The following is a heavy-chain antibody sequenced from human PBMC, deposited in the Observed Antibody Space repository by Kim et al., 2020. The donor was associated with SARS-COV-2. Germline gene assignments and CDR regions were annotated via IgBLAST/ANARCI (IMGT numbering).Heavy chain of an antibody. Sequence: SETLSLTCAVYGGSFSGYYWSWIRQPPGKGLEWIGEINHSGSTNYNPSLKSRVTISVDTSKNQFSLKLSSVTAADTAVYYCARGRVIVVVVAATPGAFDIWGQGTMVTVSS. CDR2: INHSGST. D-gene: IGHD2-15*01. CDR1: GGSFSGYY. J-gene: IGHJ3*02. CDR3: ARGRVIVVVVAATPGAFDI. V-gene: IGHV4-34*01.